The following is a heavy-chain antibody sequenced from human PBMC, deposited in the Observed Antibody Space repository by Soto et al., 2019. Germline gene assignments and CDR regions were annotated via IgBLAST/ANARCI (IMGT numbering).Heavy chain of an antibody. CDR3: VRDRYPMSDFWSAFSSD. CDR1: GFTFSSSP. D-gene: IGHD3-3*01. CDR2: IRNDGGSM. Sequence: EVQLVQSGGGWVQPGGSLRLSCAASGFTFSSSPMSWVRQVPGKGLEWISAIRNDGGSMYYVDSVKGRFTISRDNSKSPSTLRMKNLRAEATATYYCVRDRYPMSDFWSAFSSDWGQGAQVIVSS. J-gene: IGHJ4*02. V-gene: IGHV3-23*04.